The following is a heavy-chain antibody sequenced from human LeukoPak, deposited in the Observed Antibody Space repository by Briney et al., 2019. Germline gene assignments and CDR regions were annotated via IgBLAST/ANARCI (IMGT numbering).Heavy chain of an antibody. D-gene: IGHD3-10*01. CDR2: ISPQNGGT. CDR3: ARGRLQEGDNLWFGELIIDY. Sequence: ASVRVSSKPSVYTFTVYYIHWIRQAPGQGLEWMGWISPQNGGTNFALKFQGRVTMSMDTSLNTAYMELSRLTPDDTAVFYCARGRLQEGDNLWFGELIIDYWGQGTLVTVSS. CDR1: VYTFTVYY. V-gene: IGHV1-2*02. J-gene: IGHJ4*02.